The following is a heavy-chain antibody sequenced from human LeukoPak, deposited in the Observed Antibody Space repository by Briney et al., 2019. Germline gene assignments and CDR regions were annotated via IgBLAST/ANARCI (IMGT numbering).Heavy chain of an antibody. Sequence: GGSLRLSCAASGFTVSSNYMSWVRQAPGKGLEWVSVIYSGGSTYYADSVKGRFTISRDNSKNTLHLQMNSLRAEDTAVYYCARDSLRSHGMDVWGKGTTVTVSS. D-gene: IGHD1-26*01. J-gene: IGHJ6*04. V-gene: IGHV3-53*01. CDR3: ARDSLRSHGMDV. CDR2: IYSGGST. CDR1: GFTVSSNY.